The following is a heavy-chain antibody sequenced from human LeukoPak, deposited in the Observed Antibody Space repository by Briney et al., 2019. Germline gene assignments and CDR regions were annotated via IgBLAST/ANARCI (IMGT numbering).Heavy chain of an antibody. J-gene: IGHJ4*02. V-gene: IGHV3-23*01. Sequence: SGGSLRLSCAASGFIFSSYAMSWVRQAPGKGLEWVSAISGSGGSTYYADSVKGRFTISRDNSKNTLYLQMNSLRAEDTAVYYCAKEGYDFWSGSFDYWGQGTLVTVSS. D-gene: IGHD3-3*01. CDR2: ISGSGGST. CDR3: AKEGYDFWSGSFDY. CDR1: GFIFSSYA.